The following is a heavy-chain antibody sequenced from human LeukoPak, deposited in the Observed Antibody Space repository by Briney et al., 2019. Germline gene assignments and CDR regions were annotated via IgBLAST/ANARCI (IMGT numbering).Heavy chain of an antibody. V-gene: IGHV3-7*01. J-gene: IGHJ4*02. Sequence: GGSLRLSCVASGFTLSKAWMAWVRRAPGKGLEWVGNIKQDGSAKHYVDNVKGRFTISRDNAKNSLYLQMNSLRAEDSAVYYCARDRAYSSFDYWGQGALVTVSS. D-gene: IGHD6-13*01. CDR1: GFTLSKAW. CDR3: ARDRAYSSFDY. CDR2: IKQDGSAK.